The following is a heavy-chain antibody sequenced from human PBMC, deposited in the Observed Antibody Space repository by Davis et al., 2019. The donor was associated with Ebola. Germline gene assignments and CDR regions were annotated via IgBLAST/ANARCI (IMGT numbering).Heavy chain of an antibody. J-gene: IGHJ6*02. Sequence: MPSETLSLTCAVHGGSFSGYYWSWIRQPPGKGLEWIGEINHSGSTNYNPSLKSRVTISVDTSKNQFSLKLSSVTAADTAVYYCARFRRTFYYYYGMDVWGQGTTVTVSS. CDR1: GGSFSGYY. D-gene: IGHD1/OR15-1a*01. CDR2: INHSGST. V-gene: IGHV4-34*01. CDR3: ARFRRTFYYYYGMDV.